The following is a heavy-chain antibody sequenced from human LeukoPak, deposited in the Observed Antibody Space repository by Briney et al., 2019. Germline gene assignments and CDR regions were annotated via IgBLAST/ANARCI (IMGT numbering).Heavy chain of an antibody. V-gene: IGHV3-43*01. CDR1: GFTFDDYT. J-gene: IGHJ4*02. Sequence: GGSLRLSCAASGFTFDDYTMHWVRHAPGKGLEWVSLMSWDGGTTYYADSAKGRFTISRDNSKNSLCMQMNSLRTEDTALYYCASNYYDSSGLIYWGQGTLVTVSS. D-gene: IGHD3-22*01. CDR3: ASNYYDSSGLIY. CDR2: MSWDGGTT.